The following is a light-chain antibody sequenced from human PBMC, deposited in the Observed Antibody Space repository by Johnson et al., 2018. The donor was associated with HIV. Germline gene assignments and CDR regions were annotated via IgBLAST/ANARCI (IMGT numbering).Light chain of an antibody. CDR1: SSNIGNNY. V-gene: IGLV1-51*02. CDR3: GTWDSSLGTYV. Sequence: QSVLTQPPSVSAAPGQKVTIYWSGSSSNIGNNYVSWYRQLPGTAPQLLIYENNKRPSGIPDRFSGSKSATSATLGITGLQTGDEADYYCGTWDSSLGTYVVGTGTKVTVL. CDR2: ENN. J-gene: IGLJ1*01.